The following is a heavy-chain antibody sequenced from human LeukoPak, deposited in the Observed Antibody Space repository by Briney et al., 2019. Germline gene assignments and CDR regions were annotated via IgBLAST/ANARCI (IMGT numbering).Heavy chain of an antibody. CDR1: GFTFSTYA. J-gene: IGHJ3*02. V-gene: IGHV3-30*04. CDR2: ISYDGSNK. Sequence: GGSLRLSCAASGFTFSTYAMHWVRQAPGKGLEWVAVISYDGSNKYYADSVKGRFTISRDNSKNTLYLQMNSLRAEDTAVYYCARDSRPIGGAFDIWGQGTMVTVSS. CDR3: ARDSRPIGGAFDI.